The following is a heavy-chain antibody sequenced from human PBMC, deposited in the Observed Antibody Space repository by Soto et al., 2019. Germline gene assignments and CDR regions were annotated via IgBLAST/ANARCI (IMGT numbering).Heavy chain of an antibody. J-gene: IGHJ3*02. Sequence: GGSLRLSCAASGFTLSDYWMHWVRQVPGKGLLWVSAISGGGGSTTYADSVKGRFTISRDNSKNTLYLQMNSLRAEDTAVYYCAKDYMITFGGVIAPPRAFDIWGQGTMVTVSS. CDR3: AKDYMITFGGVIAPPRAFDI. D-gene: IGHD3-16*02. V-gene: IGHV3-23*01. CDR1: GFTLSDYW. CDR2: ISGGGGST.